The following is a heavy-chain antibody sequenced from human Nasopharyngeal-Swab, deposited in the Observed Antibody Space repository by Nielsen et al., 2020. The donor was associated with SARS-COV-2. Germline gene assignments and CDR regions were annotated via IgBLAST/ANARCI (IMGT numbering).Heavy chain of an antibody. J-gene: IGHJ6*03. Sequence: WIRQPPGKGLEWVANIKQDGSEKYYVDSVKGRFTISRDNTKNSLYLQMNSLSAEDTAVYYCARDDYGDYYYYMDVWGKGTTVTVSS. CDR2: IKQDGSEK. V-gene: IGHV3-7*01. D-gene: IGHD4-17*01. CDR3: ARDDYGDYYYYMDV.